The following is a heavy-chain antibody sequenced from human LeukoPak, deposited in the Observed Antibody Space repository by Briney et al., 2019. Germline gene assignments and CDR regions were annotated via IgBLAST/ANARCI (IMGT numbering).Heavy chain of an antibody. V-gene: IGHV4-39*01. CDR2: IYYRGST. CDR3: ARRFQFYRWLSGHFDY. J-gene: IGHJ4*02. Sequence: NPSETLSLTCTVSGGSISSTSYYWGWIRQPPGKGLEWIGTIYYRGSTYYNPSLKSRVTISVDTSKNQFSLKLGSVTAADTAVYYCARRFQFYRWLSGHFDYWGQGTLVTVSS. D-gene: IGHD3-22*01. CDR1: GGSISSTSYY.